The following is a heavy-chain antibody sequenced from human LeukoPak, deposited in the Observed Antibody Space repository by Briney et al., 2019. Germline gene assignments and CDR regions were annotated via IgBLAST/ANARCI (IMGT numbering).Heavy chain of an antibody. D-gene: IGHD3-22*01. Sequence: GGSLRLSCAASGFTVSSNYMSWVRQAPGKGLEWVSVIYSGGSTYYADSVKGRFTISRDNSKNTLYLQMNSLRAEDTAVYYCAKVTNGGYYYYGAFDIWGQGTMVTVSS. CDR2: IYSGGST. J-gene: IGHJ3*02. V-gene: IGHV3-66*01. CDR1: GFTVSSNY. CDR3: AKVTNGGYYYYGAFDI.